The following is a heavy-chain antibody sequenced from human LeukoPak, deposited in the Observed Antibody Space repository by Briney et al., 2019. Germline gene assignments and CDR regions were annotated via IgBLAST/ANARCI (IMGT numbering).Heavy chain of an antibody. Sequence: GESLKISCKGSGYSFTSYWIGWVRPMPGKGLEWMGIIYPGDSDTRYSPSFQGQVTISADKSISTAYLQWSSLKASDTAMYYCVTSNLRYFDWLPQYWGQGTLVTVSS. D-gene: IGHD3-9*01. V-gene: IGHV5-51*01. CDR3: VTSNLRYFDWLPQY. J-gene: IGHJ4*02. CDR2: IYPGDSDT. CDR1: GYSFTSYW.